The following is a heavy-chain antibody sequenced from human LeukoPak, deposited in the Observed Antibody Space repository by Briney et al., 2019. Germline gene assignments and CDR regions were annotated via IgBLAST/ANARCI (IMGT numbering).Heavy chain of an antibody. CDR3: ARFRVGAIDY. D-gene: IGHD1-26*01. J-gene: IGHJ4*02. CDR1: GYSISSGYY. CDR2: IYHSGST. V-gene: IGHV4-38-2*02. Sequence: SETLSLTCTVSGYSISSGYYWGWIRQPPGKGLEWIGSIYHSGSTYYNPSLKSRVTISVDTSKNQFSLKLSSVTAADTAVYYCARFRVGAIDYWGQGTLVTVSS.